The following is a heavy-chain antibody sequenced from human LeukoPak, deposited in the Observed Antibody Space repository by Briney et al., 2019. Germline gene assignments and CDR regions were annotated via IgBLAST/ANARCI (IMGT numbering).Heavy chain of an antibody. CDR2: IGAYNGNT. D-gene: IGHD3-10*01. CDR1: GYTFTSYG. CDR3: ARGGEIWFGDADFPRFDY. Sequence: ASVRVSCKASGYTFTSYGISWVRQAPGQGLEWMGWIGAYNGNTNYAQKLQGRVTMTTDTSTSTAYMELRSLRSDDTAVYYCARGGEIWFGDADFPRFDYWGQGTLVTVSS. J-gene: IGHJ4*02. V-gene: IGHV1-18*04.